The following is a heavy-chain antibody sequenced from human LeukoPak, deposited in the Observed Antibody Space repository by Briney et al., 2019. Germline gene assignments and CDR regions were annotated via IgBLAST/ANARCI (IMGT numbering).Heavy chain of an antibody. D-gene: IGHD1-14*01. Sequence: GGSLRLSCAASAFTFRSYGMGWVRQGPGKGLEGVAVISYDGNNKNYEDWVKGRFTIDRDKSKNTVYMKMKRQRAEDTAVYYCAKDRHPARTDGYYFDYWGQGTLVTVSS. V-gene: IGHV3-30*18. CDR2: ISYDGNNK. J-gene: IGHJ4*02. CDR3: AKDRHPARTDGYYFDY. CDR1: AFTFRSYG.